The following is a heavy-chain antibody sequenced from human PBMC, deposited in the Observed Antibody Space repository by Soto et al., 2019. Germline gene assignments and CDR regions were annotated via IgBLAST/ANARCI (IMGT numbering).Heavy chain of an antibody. CDR2: IWYDGSNK. V-gene: IGHV3-33*06. CDR1: GFTFSSYG. D-gene: IGHD6-13*01. CDR3: AKDRGQQLASDYFDY. Sequence: GGSLRLSCAASGFTFSSYGMHWVRQAPGKGLEWVAVIWYDGSNKYYADSVKGRFTISRDNSKNTLYLQMNSLRAEDTAVYYCAKDRGQQLASDYFDYWGQGTLVTVSS. J-gene: IGHJ4*02.